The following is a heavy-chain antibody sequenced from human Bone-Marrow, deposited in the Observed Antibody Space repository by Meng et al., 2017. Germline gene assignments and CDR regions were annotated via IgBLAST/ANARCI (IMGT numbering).Heavy chain of an antibody. Sequence: QVQLQQSVPGLVKPSQTLSLTCTISGDSLSSNSAAWNWTRQSPSRGLEWLGRTYYKSKWSNNYAVSVKSRITINPDTSKNQFSLQLNSVTPEDTAVYYCASSIDYGDYYFDFWGQGTLVTVSS. D-gene: IGHD4-17*01. J-gene: IGHJ4*02. CDR1: GDSLSSNSAA. V-gene: IGHV6-1*01. CDR2: TYYKSKWSN. CDR3: ASSIDYGDYYFDF.